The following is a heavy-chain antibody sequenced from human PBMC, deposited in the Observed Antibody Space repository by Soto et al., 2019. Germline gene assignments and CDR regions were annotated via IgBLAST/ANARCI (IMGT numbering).Heavy chain of an antibody. CDR3: ARAPSIADRLTFDY. V-gene: IGHV1-2*02. J-gene: IGHJ4*02. CDR2: INPNSGGT. Sequence: ASVKVSCKASGYTFTGYYMHWVRQARGQGLEWMGWINPNSGGTNYAQKFQGRVTMTRDTSISTAYMELSRLRSDDTAVYHCARAPSIADRLTFDYWGQGTIVTVSS. CDR1: GYTFTGYY. D-gene: IGHD6-6*01.